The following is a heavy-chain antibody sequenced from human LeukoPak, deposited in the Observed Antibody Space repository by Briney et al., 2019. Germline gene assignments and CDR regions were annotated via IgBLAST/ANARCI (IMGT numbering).Heavy chain of an antibody. CDR2: INHSGST. Sequence: SETLSLTCAVYGGSFSGYYWSWIRQPPGKGLEWIGEINHSGSTNYNPSLKSRVTISVDTSKNQFSLKLSSVTAADTAVYYCATPHLGHCDSPGLGMDVWGQGTTVTVSS. D-gene: IGHD2-15*01. CDR1: GGSFSGYY. V-gene: IGHV4-34*01. J-gene: IGHJ6*02. CDR3: ATPHLGHCDSPGLGMDV.